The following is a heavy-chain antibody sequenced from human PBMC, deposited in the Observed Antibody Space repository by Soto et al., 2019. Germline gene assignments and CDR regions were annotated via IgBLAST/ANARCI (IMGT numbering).Heavy chain of an antibody. Sequence: GGSLRLSCAASGFTVSSNYMSWVRQAPGKGLEWVSFVYSGGSTYYADSVKGRFTISRDNYKNTVYFQMNTLRVEDTAVYYCVGSSSSYCFEYWGQGTLVTVSS. V-gene: IGHV3-53*01. CDR2: VYSGGST. D-gene: IGHD6-25*01. J-gene: IGHJ4*02. CDR1: GFTVSSNY. CDR3: VGSSSSYCFEY.